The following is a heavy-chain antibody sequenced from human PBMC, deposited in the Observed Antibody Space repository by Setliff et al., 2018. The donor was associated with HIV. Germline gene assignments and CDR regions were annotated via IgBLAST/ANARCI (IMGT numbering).Heavy chain of an antibody. CDR1: GVTFSSYS. CDR3: ARDSPQGWNRPRDMDV. V-gene: IGHV3-21*01. Sequence: PGGSLRLSCAASGVTFSSYSMNWVRQAPGKGLEWVSSISSSSSYINYADSVKGRFTISRDNPKNSLYLQMNSLRAEDTAVYYCARDSPQGWNRPRDMDVWGKGTTVTVSS. D-gene: IGHD1-1*01. CDR2: ISSSSSYI. J-gene: IGHJ6*03.